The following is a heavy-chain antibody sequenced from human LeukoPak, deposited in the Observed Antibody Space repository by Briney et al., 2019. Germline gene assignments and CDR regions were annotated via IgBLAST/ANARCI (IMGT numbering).Heavy chain of an antibody. CDR2: IIPILGIA. D-gene: IGHD1-26*01. Sequence: SVKVSCKASGGTFSSYAISWVRQAPGQGLEWMGRIIPILGIANYAQKFQGRVTITAGKSTSTAYMELSSLRSEDTAVYYCARGFGGSYGGYFDYWGQGTLVTVSS. V-gene: IGHV1-69*04. J-gene: IGHJ4*02. CDR1: GGTFSSYA. CDR3: ARGFGGSYGGYFDY.